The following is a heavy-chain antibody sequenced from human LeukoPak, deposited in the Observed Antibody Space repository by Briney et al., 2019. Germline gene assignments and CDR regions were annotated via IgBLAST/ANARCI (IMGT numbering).Heavy chain of an antibody. V-gene: IGHV3-7*01. Sequence: PGGSLRLSCAASGFNLSSYWMSWVRQAPGKGVEWVANIKQDGSEKYYVDSVKGRFTISRDNAKTSLYLQMNSLRAEDTAVYYCARDGYSYGDSSGYYGYWGQGTLVTVSS. CDR2: IKQDGSEK. J-gene: IGHJ4*02. D-gene: IGHD3-22*01. CDR1: GFNLSSYW. CDR3: ARDGYSYGDSSGYYGY.